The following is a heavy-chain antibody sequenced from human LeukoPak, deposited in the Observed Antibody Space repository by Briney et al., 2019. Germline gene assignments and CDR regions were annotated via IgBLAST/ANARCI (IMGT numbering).Heavy chain of an antibody. CDR3: AKDIQGAVLNAFDI. Sequence: GGSLRLSCEGSGFPFSSYEMNWLRQAPGKGLEWVSHIDSGGITIYYADSVKGRFTISRDNAKNSLYLQMNSLRAEDTALYYCAKDIQGAVLNAFDIWGQGTMVTVSS. J-gene: IGHJ3*02. CDR1: GFPFSSYE. CDR2: IDSGGITI. D-gene: IGHD3-16*01. V-gene: IGHV3-48*03.